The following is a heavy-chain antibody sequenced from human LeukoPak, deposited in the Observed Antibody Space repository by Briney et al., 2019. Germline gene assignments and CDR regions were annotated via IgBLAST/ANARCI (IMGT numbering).Heavy chain of an antibody. Sequence: SETLSLTCTVSGGSISSSSYYWGWIRQPPGKGLEWIGSIYYSGSTYYNPSLKSRVTISVDTSKNQFSLKLSSVTAADTAVYYCARHLGYSSSWNWFDPWGQGTLVTVSP. J-gene: IGHJ5*02. V-gene: IGHV4-39*01. CDR1: GGSISSSSYY. CDR3: ARHLGYSSSWNWFDP. CDR2: IYYSGST. D-gene: IGHD6-13*01.